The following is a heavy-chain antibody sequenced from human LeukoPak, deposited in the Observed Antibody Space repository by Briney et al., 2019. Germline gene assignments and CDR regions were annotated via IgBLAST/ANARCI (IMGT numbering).Heavy chain of an antibody. CDR1: GFTFSSYA. D-gene: IGHD3-3*02. Sequence: GGSLRLSCAASGFTFSSYAMSWVRQAPGKGLEWVSAISGSGGSTYYADSVKGRFTISRDNSKNTLYLRMNSLRAEDTAVYYCAKESFLEWLLSGTYYFDYWGQGALVTVSS. CDR2: ISGSGGST. CDR3: AKESFLEWLLSGTYYFDY. V-gene: IGHV3-23*01. J-gene: IGHJ4*02.